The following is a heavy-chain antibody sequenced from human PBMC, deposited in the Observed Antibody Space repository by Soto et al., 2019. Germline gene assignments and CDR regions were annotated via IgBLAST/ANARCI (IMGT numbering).Heavy chain of an antibody. J-gene: IGHJ5*02. CDR1: GGSFSGYY. D-gene: IGHD2-2*02. CDR3: ARGRIVVVPAAIRPYNWFDP. CDR2: INHSGST. Sequence: QVQLQQWGAGLLKPSETLSLTCAVYGGSFSGYYWSWIRQPPGKGLEWIGEINHSGSTNYNPSLKRRVTISVDTSKNQFSLKLSSVTAADTAVYYCARGRIVVVPAAIRPYNWFDPWGQGTLVTVSS. V-gene: IGHV4-34*01.